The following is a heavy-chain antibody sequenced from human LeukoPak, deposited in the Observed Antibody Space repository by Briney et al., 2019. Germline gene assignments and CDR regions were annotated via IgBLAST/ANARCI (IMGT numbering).Heavy chain of an antibody. J-gene: IGHJ4*02. Sequence: PSETLSLICTVSGGSVNSGTHYWSWIRQPPGKGLKWIGYIYYSGSTNYNPYLKSRVTISIDTSKNQFSLKLSSVTAADTAVYYCARDVDTTAGFWGQGTLVTVSS. D-gene: IGHD1-1*01. CDR3: ARDVDTTAGF. CDR1: GGSVNSGTHY. V-gene: IGHV4-61*01. CDR2: IYYSGST.